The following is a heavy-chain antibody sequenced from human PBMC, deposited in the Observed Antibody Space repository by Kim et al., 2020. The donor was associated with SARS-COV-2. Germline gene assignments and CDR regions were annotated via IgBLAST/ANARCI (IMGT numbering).Heavy chain of an antibody. Sequence: SETLSLTCTVSGGSISSYYWSWIRQPPGKGLEWIGYIYYNGNTNYNPSLKSRVTISVDTSKNQFSLKLTSVTTADTAVYYCARGVPPGVYYYYGMDVWGQGTTVTVSS. J-gene: IGHJ6*02. CDR3: ARGVPPGVYYYYGMDV. V-gene: IGHV4-59*01. CDR2: IYYNGNT. D-gene: IGHD2-8*01. CDR1: GGSISSYY.